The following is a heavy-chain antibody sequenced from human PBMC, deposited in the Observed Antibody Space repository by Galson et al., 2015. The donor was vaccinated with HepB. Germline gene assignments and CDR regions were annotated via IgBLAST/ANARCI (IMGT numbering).Heavy chain of an antibody. CDR1: GSTFTNSD. J-gene: IGHJ4*02. CDR3: ARGRYCTSGACPYYFDN. Sequence: SVKVSCKASGSTFTNSDINWVRQATGQGLEWIGWMNPDSGNTGYTQKFQGRVTMTRNTSITTACMELSSLRSEDTAVYYCARGRYCTSGACPYYFDNWGQGTLVTVSS. CDR2: MNPDSGNT. D-gene: IGHD2-8*01. V-gene: IGHV1-8*01.